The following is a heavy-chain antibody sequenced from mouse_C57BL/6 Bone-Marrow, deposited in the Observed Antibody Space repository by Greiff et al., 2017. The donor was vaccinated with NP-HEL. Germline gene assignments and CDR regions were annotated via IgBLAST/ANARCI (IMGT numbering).Heavy chain of an antibody. J-gene: IGHJ2*01. CDR2: IDPSDSYT. D-gene: IGHD1-1*01. Sequence: QVQLQQPGAELVKPGASVKLSCKASGYTFTSYWMQWVKQRPGQGLEWIGEIDPSDSYTNYNQKFKGKATLTVDTSSSTAYMQLSILTSEDSAVYYCARYGSVVAPYFDYWGQGTTLTVSS. V-gene: IGHV1-50*01. CDR3: ARYGSVVAPYFDY. CDR1: GYTFTSYW.